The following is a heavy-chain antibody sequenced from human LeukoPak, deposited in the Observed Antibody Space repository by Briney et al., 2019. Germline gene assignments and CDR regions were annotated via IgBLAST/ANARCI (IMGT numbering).Heavy chain of an antibody. Sequence: ASVKVSRKASGYTFTSYGISWVRQARAQGLEWMGWISAYNGNTNYAQKLQGRVTMTTDTSTSTAYMELRSLRSDDAAVYYCAARRSRPYYFDYWGQGTLVTVSS. J-gene: IGHJ4*02. CDR3: AARRSRPYYFDY. V-gene: IGHV1-18*01. CDR2: ISAYNGNT. CDR1: GYTFTSYG.